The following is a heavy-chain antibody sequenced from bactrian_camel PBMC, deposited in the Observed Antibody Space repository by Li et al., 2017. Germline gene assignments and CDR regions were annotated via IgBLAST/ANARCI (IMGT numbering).Heavy chain of an antibody. CDR1: GYTGSPLC. CDR2: IDNNGGTA. V-gene: IGHV3S1*01. J-gene: IGHJ4*01. Sequence: HVQLVESGGGSVQAGGSLRLSCVVAGYTGSPLCMGWFRQAPGKEREGIAGIDNNGGTAYQDSVKGRFTISRDNAKSTLYLQMDNLKPEDSGVYYCTTMSCTVAGEYYFWGQGTQVTVS. CDR3: TTMSCTVAGEYYF. D-gene: IGHD6*01.